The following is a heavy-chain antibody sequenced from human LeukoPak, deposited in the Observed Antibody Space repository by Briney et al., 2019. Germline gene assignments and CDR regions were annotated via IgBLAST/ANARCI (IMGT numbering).Heavy chain of an antibody. CDR1: GFTFSTYW. J-gene: IGHJ6*04. V-gene: IGHV3-7*01. D-gene: IGHD3-10*02. CDR3: AELGITMIGGV. CDR2: IKQDGTEI. Sequence: GGSLRLSCAASGFTFSTYWMSWVRQAPGKGLEWVANIKQDGTEIYYVDSVKGRFTISRDNAKNSLYLQKNSLRAEDTAVYYCAELGITMIGGVWGKGTTVTISS.